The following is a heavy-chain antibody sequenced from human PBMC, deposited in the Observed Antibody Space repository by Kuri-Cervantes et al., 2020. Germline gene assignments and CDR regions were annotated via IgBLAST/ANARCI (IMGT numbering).Heavy chain of an antibody. CDR2: IYYSGST. CDR3: ARAEYSSGWYVVGGDY. J-gene: IGHJ4*02. D-gene: IGHD6-19*01. Sequence: GSLRLSCTVSGGSVSSGSYYWSWIRQPPGKGLEWIGYIYYSGSTNYNPSLKSRVTISVDTSKNQFSLKLSSVTAADTAVYYCARAEYSSGWYVVGGDYWGQGTLVTVSS. CDR1: GGSVSSGSYY. V-gene: IGHV4-61*01.